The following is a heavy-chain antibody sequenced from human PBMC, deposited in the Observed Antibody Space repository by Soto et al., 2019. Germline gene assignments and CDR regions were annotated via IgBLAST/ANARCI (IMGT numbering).Heavy chain of an antibody. V-gene: IGHV3-30*03. CDR3: ARDRGYDAHDYYYNAMDV. J-gene: IGHJ6*02. CDR2: ISYDGSNK. D-gene: IGHD2-15*01. Sequence: GGSLRLSCETSAFTFRSYGMHWVRQAPGKGLEWVASISYDGSNKDYVDSVKGRFTVSRDNSKSTLYLQMYSLRKDDTAVYYCARDRGYDAHDYYYNAMDVWGQGTMVTVSS. CDR1: AFTFRSYG.